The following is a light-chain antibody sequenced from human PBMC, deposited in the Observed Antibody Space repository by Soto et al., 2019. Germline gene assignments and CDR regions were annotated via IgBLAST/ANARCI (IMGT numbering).Light chain of an antibody. CDR1: QGINNN. V-gene: IGKV1-16*02. CDR3: QQYNTYPRT. J-gene: IGKJ1*01. Sequence: DIQMTQSPSSLSASVGDRVTITCRASQGINNNLAWFQQNPGKAPMSLIYSASSLQSGVPSKFSGSGSGTDFTLTISSLQPEDFANYYCQQYNTYPRTFGLGTKVDIK. CDR2: SAS.